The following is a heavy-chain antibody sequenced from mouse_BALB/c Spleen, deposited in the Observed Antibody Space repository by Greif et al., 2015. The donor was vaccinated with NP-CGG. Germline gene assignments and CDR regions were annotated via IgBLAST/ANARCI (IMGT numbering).Heavy chain of an antibody. CDR1: GFTIKVTY. D-gene: IGHD1-1*01. J-gene: IGHJ2*01. V-gene: IGHV14-3*02. Sequence: PGAELLKPGASVRFSCTLSGFTIKVTYLHWATKRPEQGLEWFGRIDPAIVHTRYGSKFLGKATITADTSSNTAYLQLISLTAENTAVYFWARYFCYRSAWDYWGQGTILTVSS. CDR3: ARYFCYRSAWDY. CDR2: IDPAIVHT.